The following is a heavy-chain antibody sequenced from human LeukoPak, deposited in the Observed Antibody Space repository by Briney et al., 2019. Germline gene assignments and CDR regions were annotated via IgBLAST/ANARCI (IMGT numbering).Heavy chain of an antibody. CDR3: AREDLSSVWFDWYFDL. V-gene: IGHV3-13*01. D-gene: IGHD6-19*01. CDR1: GFTFSTYD. CDR2: IGTVGDT. J-gene: IGHJ2*01. Sequence: PGGSLRLSCEASGFTFSTYDMHWVRHPIGRGLEWVSAIGTVGDTYYPGSVKGRFTISRENAKNSLYLQMDSLTAGDTAVYYCAREDLSSVWFDWYFDLWGRGTLVTVSS.